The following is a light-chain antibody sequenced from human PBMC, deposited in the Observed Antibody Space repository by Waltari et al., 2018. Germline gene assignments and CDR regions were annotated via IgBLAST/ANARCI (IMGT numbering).Light chain of an antibody. V-gene: IGKV3-20*01. CDR3: QHYVRLPVT. Sequence: IVLTQSPGTLSLSPGERVILSCRVSQSVSRALAWYQQKPGQAPRLLIYGASNRATGIPDRFSGSGSGTDFSLTISRLEPDDFAVYYCQHYVRLPVTFGQG. CDR2: GAS. J-gene: IGKJ1*01. CDR1: QSVSRA.